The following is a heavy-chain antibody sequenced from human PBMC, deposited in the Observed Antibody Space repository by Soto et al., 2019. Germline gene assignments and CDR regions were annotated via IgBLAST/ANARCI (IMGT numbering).Heavy chain of an antibody. CDR1: GFTFSSYA. V-gene: IGHV3-30-3*01. D-gene: IGHD3-9*01. Sequence: QVQLVESGGGVVQPGRSLRLSCAASGFTFSSYAMHWVRQAPGKGLEWVAVISYDGSNKYYADSVKGRFTISRDNSKNTLYLQMNSLRAEDTAVYYCARGTHYHSLAGPLYYGMDVWGQGSTVTV. J-gene: IGHJ6*02. CDR3: ARGTHYHSLAGPLYYGMDV. CDR2: ISYDGSNK.